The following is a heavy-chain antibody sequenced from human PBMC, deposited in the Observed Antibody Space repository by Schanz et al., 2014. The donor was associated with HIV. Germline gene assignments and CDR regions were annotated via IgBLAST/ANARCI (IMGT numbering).Heavy chain of an antibody. J-gene: IGHJ4*02. CDR2: IIPVFGTT. V-gene: IGHV1-69*06. Sequence: QVQLVQSGAEVKKPGSSVKVSCKASGGTFMTYAISWVRQAPGQGLEWMGGIIPVFGTTNYAQKFQGRVTITADKSTSTAYMELSSLRSDDTAVYFCARDFNIGDQYYFDHWGQGTLVTVSS. CDR1: GGTFMTYA. D-gene: IGHD2-21*02. CDR3: ARDFNIGDQYYFDH.